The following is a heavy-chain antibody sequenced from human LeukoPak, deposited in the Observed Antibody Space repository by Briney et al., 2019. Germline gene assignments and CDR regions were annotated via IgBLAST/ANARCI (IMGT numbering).Heavy chain of an antibody. D-gene: IGHD6-19*01. CDR2: IRSKASSYAT. Sequence: GGSLRLSCAASGFTFSGSAMHWVRQASGKGLEWVGRIRSKASSYATAYAASVKGRFTISRDDSKNTAYLQMNSLKTEDTAVYYCARESSFDYWGQGTLVTVSS. J-gene: IGHJ4*02. V-gene: IGHV3-73*01. CDR3: ARESSFDY. CDR1: GFTFSGSA.